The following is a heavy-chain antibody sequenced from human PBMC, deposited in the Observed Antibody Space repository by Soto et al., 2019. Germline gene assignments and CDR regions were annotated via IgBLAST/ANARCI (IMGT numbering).Heavy chain of an antibody. CDR2: ISGDGTRT. Sequence: GGSLRLSCAASGFNFYNYAMTWVRHAPGKGLEWVSGISGDGTRTYYGDSVKGRFTISRDNSKNTVFLQMNSLRAEDTALYYCVKDLRPNRGWFGPWGQGTLVTVSS. CDR3: VKDLRPNRGWFGP. D-gene: IGHD3-3*01. V-gene: IGHV3-23*01. CDR1: GFNFYNYA. J-gene: IGHJ5*02.